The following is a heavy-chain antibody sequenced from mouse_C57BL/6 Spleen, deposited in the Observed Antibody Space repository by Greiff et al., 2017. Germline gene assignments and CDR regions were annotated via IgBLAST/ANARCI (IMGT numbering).Heavy chain of an antibody. D-gene: IGHD1-1*01. CDR2: IYPGDGDT. CDR3: AREGNYYGSSSYYFDY. Sequence: VKLMESGPELVKPGASVKISCKASGYAFSSSWMNWVKQRPGKGLEWIGRIYPGDGDTNYNGKFKGKATLTADKSSSTAYMQLSSLTSEDSAVYFCAREGNYYGSSSYYFDYWGQGTTLTVSS. V-gene: IGHV1-82*01. CDR1: GYAFSSSW. J-gene: IGHJ2*01.